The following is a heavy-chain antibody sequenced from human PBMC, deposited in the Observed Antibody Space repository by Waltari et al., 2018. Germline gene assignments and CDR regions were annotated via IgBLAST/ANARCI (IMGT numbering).Heavy chain of an antibody. J-gene: IGHJ4*02. CDR1: GGSISSHS. V-gene: IGHV4-59*11. D-gene: IGHD3-10*01. CDR2: IYYSGSH. Sequence: QVQLQESGPGLVKPSETLSLTCTVPGGSISSHSWSWIRQPPGKGLEWIGYIYYSGSHNYNPSLKSRVTISVDTSKYQFSLKLSSVTGAETAVYYCARDGDRGTMVRGLDYWGQGTLVTVSS. CDR3: ARDGDRGTMVRGLDY.